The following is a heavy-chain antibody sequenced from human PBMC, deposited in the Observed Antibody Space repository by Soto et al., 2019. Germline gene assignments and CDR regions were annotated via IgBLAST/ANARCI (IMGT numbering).Heavy chain of an antibody. V-gene: IGHV4-30-4*08. CDR2: IYHNGNT. J-gene: IGHJ4*02. CDR3: TRGELWWDY. Sequence: QVQLQESGPGLVKPSQTLSLICTVSGGSISSHDDYWSWILQLPGEGLEWIGFIYHNGNTFYNPSLKSRLTISLDTSKNQFSLKLSSVTAADTAVYYCTRGELWWDYWGQGTLVTVSS. D-gene: IGHD2-21*01. CDR1: GGSISSHDDY.